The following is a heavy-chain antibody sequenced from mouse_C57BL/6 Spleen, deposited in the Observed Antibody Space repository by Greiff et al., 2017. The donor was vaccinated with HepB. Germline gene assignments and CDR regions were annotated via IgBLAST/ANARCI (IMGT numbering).Heavy chain of an antibody. CDR1: GYTFTSYW. V-gene: IGHV1-52*01. CDR3: TRDDYGSSSFAY. CDR2: IDPSDSET. J-gene: IGHJ3*01. Sequence: VQLQQSGAELVRPGSSVKLSCKASGYTFTSYWMHWVKQRPVQGLEWSGNIDPSDSETHYNQKFKDKATLTVDKSSSTAYMQLSSLTSEDSAVYCCTRDDYGSSSFAYWGQGTLVTVSA. D-gene: IGHD1-1*01.